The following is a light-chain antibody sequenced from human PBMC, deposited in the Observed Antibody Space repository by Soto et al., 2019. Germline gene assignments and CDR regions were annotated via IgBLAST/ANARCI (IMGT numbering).Light chain of an antibody. J-gene: IGKJ1*01. Sequence: DIQMTQSPSTLSASVGDRVTITCRASQSISSYLAWYQQKPGKAPKVLIFDASSLESGVPSRFSGSGSGTEFTLSIIGLQHDDFAPYYCQQYHTYPWTFGQGTKVEIK. CDR2: DAS. CDR3: QQYHTYPWT. V-gene: IGKV1-5*01. CDR1: QSISSY.